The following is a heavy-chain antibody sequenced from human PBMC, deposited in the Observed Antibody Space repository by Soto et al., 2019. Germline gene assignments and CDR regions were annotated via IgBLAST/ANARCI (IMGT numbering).Heavy chain of an antibody. CDR1: GFIFNSYI. CDR3: ARGRMVRGVLTPPY. J-gene: IGHJ4*02. D-gene: IGHD3-10*01. CDR2: ISYDERNK. V-gene: IGHV3-30*04. Sequence: GGSLRLSCTASGFIFNSYIMHWVRQAPGKGLEWVALISYDERNKYYADSVKGRFTISRDNSENTLYLQMNSLRDEDTAVYYCARGRMVRGVLTPPYWGQGTLVTVSS.